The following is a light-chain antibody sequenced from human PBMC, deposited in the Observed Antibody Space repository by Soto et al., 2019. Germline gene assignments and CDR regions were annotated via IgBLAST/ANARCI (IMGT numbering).Light chain of an antibody. CDR2: DAS. CDR1: QSVGNNY. J-gene: IGKJ4*01. V-gene: IGKV3-20*01. Sequence: EIVLTQSPGTLSLSPGEGATLSCRASQSVGNNYLAWYQQKPDQAPRFLMYDASTRATGIPDRFSGSGSGTDFTLTISRLESEDFAVYYCQQYGRTPLTFGGGTKVEIK. CDR3: QQYGRTPLT.